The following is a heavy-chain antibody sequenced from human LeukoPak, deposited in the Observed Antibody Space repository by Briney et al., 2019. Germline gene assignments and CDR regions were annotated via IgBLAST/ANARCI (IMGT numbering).Heavy chain of an antibody. CDR1: GYTFTGYY. D-gene: IGHD3/OR15-3a*01. V-gene: IGHV1-2*06. J-gene: IGHJ6*02. CDR3: ARGALDNYYYYGMDV. CDR2: INPNSGGT. Sequence: RRASVKVSCKASGYTFTGYYMHWVRQAPGQGLEWMGRINPNSGGTNYAQKFQGRVTMTRDTSISTAYMELSRLRSDDTAVYYCARGALDNYYYYGMDVWGQGTTVTVSS.